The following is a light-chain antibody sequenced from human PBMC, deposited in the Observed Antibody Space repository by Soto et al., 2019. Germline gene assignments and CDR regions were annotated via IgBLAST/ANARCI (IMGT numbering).Light chain of an antibody. Sequence: EIVLTQSPATLSLSPGERATLSCRASQSVSSYLAWYQQKPGQAPRLLIYDASHRATGIPARFSGSGSGTDFTRTISSLEPEDFVVYYCQQRSNPFSFGPGTKVEIK. CDR1: QSVSSY. V-gene: IGKV3-11*01. CDR3: QQRSNPFS. CDR2: DAS. J-gene: IGKJ3*01.